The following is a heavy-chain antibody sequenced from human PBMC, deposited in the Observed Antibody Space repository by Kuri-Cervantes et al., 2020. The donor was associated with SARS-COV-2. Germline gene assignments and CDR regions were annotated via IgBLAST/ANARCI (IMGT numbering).Heavy chain of an antibody. V-gene: IGHV1-69*06. CDR1: GGTFTTYA. CDR3: ARVSPLVGVTTWNAFDI. CDR2: IIPIIGTA. Sequence: SVKVSCKASGGTFTTYAINWVRQAPGQGLEWMGGIIPIIGTANYAQKFQGRVTITADKSTSTAYMELSSLRSEDTAVYYCARVSPLVGVTTWNAFDIWGQGTMVTVSS. D-gene: IGHD1-26*01. J-gene: IGHJ3*02.